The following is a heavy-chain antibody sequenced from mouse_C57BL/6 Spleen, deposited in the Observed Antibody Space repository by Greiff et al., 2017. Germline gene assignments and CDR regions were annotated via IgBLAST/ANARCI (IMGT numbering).Heavy chain of an antibody. CDR3: TTYYYGSSHGAMGY. CDR2: IDPETGGT. CDR1: GYTFTDYE. J-gene: IGHJ4*01. D-gene: IGHD1-1*01. V-gene: IGHV1-15*01. Sequence: QVQLQQSGAELVRPGASVTLSCKASGYTFTDYEMHWVKQTPVHGLEWIGAIDPETGGTAYNQKFKGKAILTADKSSSTAYMELRSLTSEDSAVYCCTTYYYGSSHGAMGYWGQGTSVTVSS.